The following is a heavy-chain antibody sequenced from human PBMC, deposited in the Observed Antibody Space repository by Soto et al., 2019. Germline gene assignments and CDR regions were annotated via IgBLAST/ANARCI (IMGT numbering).Heavy chain of an antibody. CDR2: INAGNGNT. D-gene: IGHD2-15*01. J-gene: IGHJ5*02. V-gene: IGHV1-3*01. CDR3: ARGEGYCSGGTCYRWFDP. CDR1: GYTFTKYA. Sequence: QVQLVQSGAEVKRPGASVKLSCKASGYTFTKYAIHWVRQAPGQGLEWMGWINAGNGNTKSSQKFQGRVTITRDTSESTAYMELSSLRSEDTAVYYCARGEGYCSGGTCYRWFDPWGQGSLVTVSS.